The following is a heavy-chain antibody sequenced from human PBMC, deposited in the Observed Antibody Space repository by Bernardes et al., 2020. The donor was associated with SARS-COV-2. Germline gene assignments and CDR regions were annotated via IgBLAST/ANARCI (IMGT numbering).Heavy chain of an antibody. CDR2: ISYDGSNK. CDR3: ARDPHYDFWSGPSFDY. D-gene: IGHD3-3*01. Sequence: GGSLRLSCAASGFTFSSYAMHWVRQAPGKGLEWVTVISYDGSNKYYADSVKGRFTISRDNSKNTLYLQMNSLRAEDTAVYYCARDPHYDFWSGPSFDYWGQGTLVTVSS. J-gene: IGHJ4*02. CDR1: GFTFSSYA. V-gene: IGHV3-30-3*01.